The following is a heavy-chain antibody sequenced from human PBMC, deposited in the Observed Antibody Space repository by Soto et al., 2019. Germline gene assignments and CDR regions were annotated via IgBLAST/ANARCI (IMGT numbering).Heavy chain of an antibody. CDR2: IIPFFDAP. V-gene: IGHV1-69*13. J-gene: IGHJ6*02. Sequence: SVKVSCKTSGGTFSRNAISSVRQAPGQGLEWMGGIIPFFDAPNYAQKFQGRVTITADESTSIVFMEMSSLRFEDTAVYYCARSRAAAPPRVGMDVWGQGTTVTVSS. CDR3: ARSRAAAPPRVGMDV. CDR1: GGTFSRNA. D-gene: IGHD6-13*01.